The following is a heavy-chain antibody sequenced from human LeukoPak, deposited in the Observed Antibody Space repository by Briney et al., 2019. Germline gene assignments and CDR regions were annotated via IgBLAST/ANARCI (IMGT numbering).Heavy chain of an antibody. J-gene: IGHJ3*02. CDR3: ARQGPDCRSNSCYFGGAFDI. CDR2: IYPGDSDT. CDR1: GYNFPSYW. V-gene: IGHV5-51*01. D-gene: IGHD2-2*01. Sequence: GESLKISCKGSGYNFPSYWIGWVRQMPGKGLEWMGIIYPGDSDTTYSPSFQGQVTISADKSISTAYLHWSSLKASDTAMYYCARQGPDCRSNSCYFGGAFDIWGQGTMVTVSS.